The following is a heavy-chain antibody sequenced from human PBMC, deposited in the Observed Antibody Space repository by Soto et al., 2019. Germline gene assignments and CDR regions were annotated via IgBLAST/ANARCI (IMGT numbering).Heavy chain of an antibody. J-gene: IGHJ3*02. CDR1: GYPFTSSG. Sequence: ASVKVSCKASGYPFTSSGITWVRQAPGQGLEYMGWISAYNGNTNYAQKLQGRVTMTADTSTNTAYMELRSLRSDDTAVYYCARYCSGGSCDSNTAFDIWRQGTMVTVSS. V-gene: IGHV1-18*01. CDR3: ARYCSGGSCDSNTAFDI. CDR2: ISAYNGNT. D-gene: IGHD2-15*01.